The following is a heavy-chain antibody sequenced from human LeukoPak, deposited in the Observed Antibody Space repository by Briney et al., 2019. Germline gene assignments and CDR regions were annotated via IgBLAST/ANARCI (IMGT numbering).Heavy chain of an antibody. D-gene: IGHD4-11*01. CDR3: ARDPYSNYYFDY. J-gene: IGHJ4*02. CDR2: INPSGGST. V-gene: IGHV1-46*01. CDR1: GYTFIIYY. Sequence: GASVTVSCKASGYTFIIYYMHWVRQAPGQGLEWMGIINPSGGSTRYAQKFQGRVTMTRDTSTDTVYMELSSLRSEDTAVYYCARDPYSNYYFDYWGQGTLVTVSS.